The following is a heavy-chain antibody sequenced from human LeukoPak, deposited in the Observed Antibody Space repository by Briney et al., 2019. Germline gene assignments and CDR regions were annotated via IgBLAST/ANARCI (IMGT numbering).Heavy chain of an antibody. CDR3: ARVSGYDWESFYDS. D-gene: IGHD5-12*01. CDR1: GGSISSYY. V-gene: IGHV4-59*01. CDR2: IYYSGST. Sequence: PSETLSLTCTASGGSISSYYWSWIRQPPGKGLEWIGYIYYSGSTNYNPSLKSRVAISVDTSKNQFSLKLSSVTAADTAVYYCARVSGYDWESFYDSWGQGTLVTVSS. J-gene: IGHJ4*02.